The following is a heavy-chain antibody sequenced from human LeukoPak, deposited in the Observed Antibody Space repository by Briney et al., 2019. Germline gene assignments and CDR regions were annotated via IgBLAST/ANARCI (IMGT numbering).Heavy chain of an antibody. CDR3: ARVAAGPWYYYGMDV. Sequence: SETLSLTCAVSGGSISSSNWWSWVRQPPGKGLEWTGEIYHSGSTNYNPSLESRVTISVDKSKNQFSLKLSSVTAADTAVYYCARVAAGPWYYYGMDVWGQGTTVTVSS. V-gene: IGHV4-4*02. CDR2: IYHSGST. D-gene: IGHD6-13*01. CDR1: GGSISSSNW. J-gene: IGHJ6*02.